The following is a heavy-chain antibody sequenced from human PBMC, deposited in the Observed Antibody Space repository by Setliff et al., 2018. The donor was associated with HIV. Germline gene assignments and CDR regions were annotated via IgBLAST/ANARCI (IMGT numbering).Heavy chain of an antibody. CDR2: IKHSGSET. CDR1: GFTFSNDW. CDR3: ARDPGRRFDY. Sequence: PGGSLRLSCATSGFTFSNDWMTWVRQAPGKGLEWVASIKHSGSETFYVDSVKGRFTISRDNAKNSLYLQMERLRAGDTAVYYCARDPGRRFDYWGQGTLVTVSS. J-gene: IGHJ4*02. V-gene: IGHV3-7*01.